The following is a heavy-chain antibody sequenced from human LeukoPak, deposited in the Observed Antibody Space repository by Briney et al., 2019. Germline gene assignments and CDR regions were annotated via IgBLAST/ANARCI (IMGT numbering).Heavy chain of an antibody. V-gene: IGHV4-38-2*02. D-gene: IGHD6-19*01. Sequence: SETLSLTCTVSGYSISSDYYWGWIRQPPGKGLEWIGSIYHSGSTYYNPSLKSRVTISVDTSKNQFSPKLSSVTAADTAVYYCARYSSGWYGGIDYWGQGTLVTVSS. J-gene: IGHJ4*02. CDR2: IYHSGST. CDR3: ARYSSGWYGGIDY. CDR1: GYSISSDYY.